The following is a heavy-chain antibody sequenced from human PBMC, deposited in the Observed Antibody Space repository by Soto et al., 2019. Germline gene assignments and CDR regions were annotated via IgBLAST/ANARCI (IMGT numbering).Heavy chain of an antibody. CDR2: INHSGST. D-gene: IGHD3-9*01. V-gene: IGHV4-34*01. CDR3: ARGNDILTAYYPTYGMDV. Sequence: SETLSLTCAFYRGSFNDYYWSWIRQPPGKGLEWIGEINHSGSTNYNPSLKSRVTISVDTSKAQFSLKVNSMTAADTAVYYCARGNDILTAYYPTYGMDVWGQGTPVTVSS. CDR1: RGSFNDYY. J-gene: IGHJ6*02.